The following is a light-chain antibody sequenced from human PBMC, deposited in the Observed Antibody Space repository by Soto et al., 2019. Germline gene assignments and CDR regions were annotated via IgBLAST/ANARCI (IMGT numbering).Light chain of an antibody. V-gene: IGKV3-15*01. Sequence: EVVMRQSPATLSVSPGETATLSCRASQNVLSDLAWYQQKPGQAPRLLVYGATTRATDAPAKFRGRGSGTEFSLTISSLQSEDSATYYCQQYRSWPRTFGQGTKVDIK. CDR2: GAT. CDR3: QQYRSWPRT. J-gene: IGKJ1*01. CDR1: QNVLSD.